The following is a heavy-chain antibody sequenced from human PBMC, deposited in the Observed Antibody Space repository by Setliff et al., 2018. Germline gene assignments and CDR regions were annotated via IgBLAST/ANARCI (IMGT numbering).Heavy chain of an antibody. J-gene: IGHJ4*02. D-gene: IGHD6-19*01. V-gene: IGHV3-30-3*02. CDR2: ITFDGSNK. Sequence: STAMHWVRQAPGKGLEWVALITFDGSNKYYTDSVKGRFTISRDISKNTLYLQMNSLRPEDTAVYYCAKDRGTGWYMVFNWGQGTLVTVSS. CDR3: AKDRGTGWYMVFN. CDR1: STA.